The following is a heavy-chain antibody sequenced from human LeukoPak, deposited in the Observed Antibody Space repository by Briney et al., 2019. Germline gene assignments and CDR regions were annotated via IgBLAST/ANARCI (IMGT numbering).Heavy chain of an antibody. CDR2: IYPGDSDT. Sequence: TGESLQISCKGSGYSFTSYWIGWVRQMPGKGLEWMGIIYPGDSDTRYSPSFQGQVTISADKSISTAYLQWSSLKASDTAMYYCARHDSSKSKGDSYYYYYYYMDVWGKGTTVTVSS. CDR3: ARHDSSKSKGDSYYYYYYYMDV. V-gene: IGHV5-51*01. D-gene: IGHD2-21*02. J-gene: IGHJ6*03. CDR1: GYSFTSYW.